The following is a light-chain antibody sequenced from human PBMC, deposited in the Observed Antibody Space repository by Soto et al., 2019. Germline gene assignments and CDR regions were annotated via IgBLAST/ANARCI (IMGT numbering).Light chain of an antibody. CDR2: YTS. V-gene: IGKV3-15*01. J-gene: IGKJ1*01. CDR1: QSVSSD. Sequence: EIVMTQSPATLSVSPVESATLSCRASQSVSSDLAWYQQKPGQAPRLLIYYTSTRATGFPARFSGSGSGTDFTLTISRLEPEDFAVYYCQQYGSSLTWTFGQGTKVDIK. CDR3: QQYGSSLTWT.